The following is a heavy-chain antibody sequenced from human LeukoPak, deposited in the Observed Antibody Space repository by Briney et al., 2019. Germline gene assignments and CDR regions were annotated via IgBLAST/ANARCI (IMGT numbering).Heavy chain of an antibody. CDR3: AREGTAMVKSAFDI. D-gene: IGHD5-18*01. J-gene: IGHJ3*02. V-gene: IGHV3-21*01. CDR2: ISSSSSYI. CDR1: GFTFSSYS. Sequence: GGSLRLSCAASGFTFSSYSMNWVRQAPGKGLEWVSSISSSSSYIYYADSVQGRFTISSDNAKNSLSLQMNRLRAEDTAVYYCAREGTAMVKSAFDIWGQGTMVTVSS.